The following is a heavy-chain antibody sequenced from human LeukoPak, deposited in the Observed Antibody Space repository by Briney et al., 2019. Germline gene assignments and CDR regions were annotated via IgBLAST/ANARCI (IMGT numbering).Heavy chain of an antibody. CDR3: AREVVYSSSYYGRFDP. V-gene: IGHV1-2*06. CDR2: VNPNNGAP. D-gene: IGHD3-22*01. Sequence: ASMKVSCKASGYTFTGYYMHWVRQAPGQGLEWMGRVNPNNGAPNYAQKFQGRVTMTRDTAISTFYMELNSLRSDDTAVYFCAREVVYSSSYYGRFDPWGQGTLVIVSS. J-gene: IGHJ5*02. CDR1: GYTFTGYY.